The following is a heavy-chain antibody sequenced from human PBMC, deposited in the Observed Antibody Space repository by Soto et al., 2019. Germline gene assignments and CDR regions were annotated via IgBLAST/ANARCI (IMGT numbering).Heavy chain of an antibody. CDR3: ARVIWGSFAGGYFDY. CDR2: IYYSGST. Sequence: PSETLSLTCTVSGGSISSGGYYWSWIRQHTGKGLEWIGYIYYSGSTYYNPSLKSRVTISVDTSKNQFSLKLSSVTAADTAVYYCARVIWGSFAGGYFDYWVQGTLVT. J-gene: IGHJ4*02. CDR1: GGSISSGGYY. D-gene: IGHD3-16*01. V-gene: IGHV4-31*03.